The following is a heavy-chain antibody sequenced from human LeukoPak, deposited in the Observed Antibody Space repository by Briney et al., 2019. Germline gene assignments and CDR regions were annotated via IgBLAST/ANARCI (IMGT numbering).Heavy chain of an antibody. CDR2: ISGGGGST. CDR1: GFTFSSYA. Sequence: PGGSLRLACSASGFTFSSYAMSWVRQAPGKGLEWVSAISGGGGSTYYADSVKGRFTISRDKSKNTLYLQMNSMRAEDTAVYYCAKDGPPSYSSGWYYVNDYWGQGTLVTVSS. J-gene: IGHJ4*02. CDR3: AKDGPPSYSSGWYYVNDY. V-gene: IGHV3-23*01. D-gene: IGHD6-19*01.